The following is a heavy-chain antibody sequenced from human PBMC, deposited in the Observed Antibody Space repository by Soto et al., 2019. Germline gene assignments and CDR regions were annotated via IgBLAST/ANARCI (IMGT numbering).Heavy chain of an antibody. J-gene: IGHJ4*02. CDR3: ARYNWNDAGFDY. D-gene: IGHD1-20*01. CDR2: INPNSGGT. CDR1: GYRFTNHG. V-gene: IGHV1-2*02. Sequence: ASVKVSCKASGYRFTNHGISWVRQAPGQGLEWMGWINPNSGGTNYAQKFQGRVTMTRDTSISTAYMELSRLRSDDTAVYYCARYNWNDAGFDYWGQGTLVTVSS.